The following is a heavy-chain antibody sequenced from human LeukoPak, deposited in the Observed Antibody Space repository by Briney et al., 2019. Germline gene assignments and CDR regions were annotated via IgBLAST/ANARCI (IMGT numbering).Heavy chain of an antibody. V-gene: IGHV4-59*01. Sequence: SETLSLTCTVSGGSITSSYWSWIRQSPGKGMEWIGYLYYRGSPNYNPSLKSRVTISVDTSKNHFSLTLSSVTAADTAVYYCAKLQPNSGEWAFDIWGQGTMVTVSS. CDR3: AKLQPNSGEWAFDI. CDR1: GGSITSSY. D-gene: IGHD1-1*01. CDR2: LYYRGSP. J-gene: IGHJ3*02.